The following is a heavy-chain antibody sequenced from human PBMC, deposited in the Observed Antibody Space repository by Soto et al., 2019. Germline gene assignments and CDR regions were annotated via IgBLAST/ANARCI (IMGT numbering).Heavy chain of an antibody. D-gene: IGHD6-13*01. CDR3: ARVKLGGIAAAKVYYYYHYVMDV. V-gene: IGHV3-30-3*01. Sequence: GGSLRLSCAASGFTFSSYAMHWVRQAPGKGLEWVAVISFDGSNKYYADSVKGRFSISRDNSKNTLYLQINSLRAEDTAVYYCARVKLGGIAAAKVYYYYHYVMDVWGQGTTVTGSS. CDR2: ISFDGSNK. J-gene: IGHJ6*02. CDR1: GFTFSSYA.